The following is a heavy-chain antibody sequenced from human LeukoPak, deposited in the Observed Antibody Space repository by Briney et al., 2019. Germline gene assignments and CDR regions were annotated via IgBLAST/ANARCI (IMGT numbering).Heavy chain of an antibody. Sequence: PGGSLRLSCAASGFTFSSYGMHWVRQAPGKGLEWVAVISYDGSNKYYADSVKGRFTISRDNSKNTLYLQMNSLRAVDTAVYYCATDGSGWFYFDYWGQGTLVTVSS. CDR2: ISYDGSNK. J-gene: IGHJ4*02. CDR1: GFTFSSYG. CDR3: ATDGSGWFYFDY. D-gene: IGHD6-19*01. V-gene: IGHV3-30*03.